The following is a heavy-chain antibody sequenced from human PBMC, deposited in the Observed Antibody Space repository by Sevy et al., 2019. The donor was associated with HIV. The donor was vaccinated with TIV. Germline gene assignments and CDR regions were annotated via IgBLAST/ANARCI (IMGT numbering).Heavy chain of an antibody. CDR3: ARAVGKDGAY. CDR2: INQDGSVI. J-gene: IGHJ4*02. CDR1: GFTFSDSW. Sequence: GGSLRLSCTASGFTFSDSWMHWVRQAPGKGLEWLANINQDGSVIYYADSVKGRFTISRDNSMNSVFLQMSSLRAGDTATYYCARAVGKDGAYWGQGTLVTVSS. D-gene: IGHD2-8*01. V-gene: IGHV3-7*03.